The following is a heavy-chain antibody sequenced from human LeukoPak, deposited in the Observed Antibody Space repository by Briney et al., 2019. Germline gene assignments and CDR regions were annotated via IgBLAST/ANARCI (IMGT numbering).Heavy chain of an antibody. CDR2: IYPGDSDT. CDR3: ARRRATIFGVVRDAFDI. V-gene: IGHV5-51*01. D-gene: IGHD3-3*01. CDR1: GYSFTSYW. Sequence: HGESLKISCKGSGYSFTSYWIGWVRQMPGKGLEWMGVIYPGDSDTRYSPSFQGQVTISVDKSISTAYLQWSSLKASDTAMYYCARRRATIFGVVRDAFDIWGQGTMVTVSS. J-gene: IGHJ3*02.